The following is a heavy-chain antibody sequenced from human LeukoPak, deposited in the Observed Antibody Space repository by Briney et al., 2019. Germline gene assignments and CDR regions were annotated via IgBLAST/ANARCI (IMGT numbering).Heavy chain of an antibody. CDR3: ARDIPAAVD. D-gene: IGHD2-2*01. CDR1: GFTFSSYS. J-gene: IGHJ4*02. CDR2: ISSSRSDI. V-gene: IGHV3-21*01. Sequence: GGSLRLSCAASGFTFSSYSMSCVRQAPGKGLECVSFISSSRSDIYRADSVKGRFTISRDNAKNSLFLQMNSLRAEDTAVYYCARDIPAAVDWGQGTLVTVSS.